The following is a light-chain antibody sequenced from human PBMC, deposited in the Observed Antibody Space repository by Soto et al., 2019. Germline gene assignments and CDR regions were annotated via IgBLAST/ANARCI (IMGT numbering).Light chain of an antibody. Sequence: QSALTQPPSASGSPGQSVTISCTVTSSDVGGYNYVSWYQQHPGKAPKVIIYEVSKRPSGVPDRFSGSKSDSTASLTVSGLQAEDEADYYCSSYAVTNIFVFGTGTKVTVL. CDR3: SSYAVTNIFV. J-gene: IGLJ1*01. V-gene: IGLV2-8*01. CDR2: EVS. CDR1: SSDVGGYNY.